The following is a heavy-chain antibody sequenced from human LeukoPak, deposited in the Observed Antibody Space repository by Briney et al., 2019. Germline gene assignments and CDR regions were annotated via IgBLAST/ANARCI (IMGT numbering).Heavy chain of an antibody. J-gene: IGHJ4*02. D-gene: IGHD3-3*01. Sequence: GRSLRLSCAASGFTFSSYAMHWVRQAPGKGLEWVAVISYDGSNKYYADSVEGRFTISRDNSKNTLYLQMNSLRAEDTAVYYCASKYYDFWSGYYVWGQGTLVTVSS. CDR3: ASKYYDFWSGYYV. CDR2: ISYDGSNK. V-gene: IGHV3-30-3*01. CDR1: GFTFSSYA.